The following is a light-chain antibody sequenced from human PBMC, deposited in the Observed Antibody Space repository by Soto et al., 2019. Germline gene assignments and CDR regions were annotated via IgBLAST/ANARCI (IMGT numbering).Light chain of an antibody. Sequence: QTVVTQEPSLTVSPGGTVTLTCTSSTGAVTSGNYPSWFQQKPGQTPRTLIYTTNNRHSWTPARFSGSLLGGKAALTLSGVQPEDEAEYYCLLYYGGAHLVFGGGTKLTVL. J-gene: IGLJ3*02. CDR3: LLYYGGAHLV. CDR1: TGAVTSGNY. CDR2: TTN. V-gene: IGLV7-43*01.